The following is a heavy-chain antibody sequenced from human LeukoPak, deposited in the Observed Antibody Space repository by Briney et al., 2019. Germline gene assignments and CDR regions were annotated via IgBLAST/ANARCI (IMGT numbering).Heavy chain of an antibody. J-gene: IGHJ4*02. CDR2: ITWDGRTT. Sequence: LTGVSLRLSCAASGFTFNDYAMHWVRQAPGKGLQWVSLITWDGRTTYYIDSVKGRFTISRDSSNTSVYLQMNSLRIEDTAMYFCARDRSGSWSYFDYWGRGTLVTVSS. V-gene: IGHV3-43D*04. D-gene: IGHD3-3*01. CDR1: GFTFNDYA. CDR3: ARDRSGSWSYFDY.